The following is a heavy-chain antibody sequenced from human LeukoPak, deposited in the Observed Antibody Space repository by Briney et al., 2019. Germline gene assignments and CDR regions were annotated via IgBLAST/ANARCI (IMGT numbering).Heavy chain of an antibody. CDR3: ARGYSYGFFSDY. D-gene: IGHD5-18*01. CDR1: GYTFTGYF. J-gene: IGHJ4*02. CDR2: IIPIFGTA. Sequence: ASVKVSCKASGYTFTGYFIHWVRQAPGQGLEWMGGIIPIFGTANYAQKFQGRVTITADESTSTAYMELSSLRSEDTAVYYCARGYSYGFFSDYWGQGTLVTVSS. V-gene: IGHV1-69*13.